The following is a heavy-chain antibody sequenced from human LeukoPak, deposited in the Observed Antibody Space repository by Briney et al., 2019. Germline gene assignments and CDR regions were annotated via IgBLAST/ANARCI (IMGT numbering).Heavy chain of an antibody. CDR1: GFTFSNFA. D-gene: IGHD1-1*01. Sequence: GGSLRLSCEVSGFTFSNFAMSWVRQAPGKGLEWVSVIYSGGSTYYADSVKGRFTISRDNSKNTLYLQMNSLRAEDTAVYYCARDLGTSFDYWGQGTLVTVSS. CDR2: IYSGGST. J-gene: IGHJ4*02. CDR3: ARDLGTSFDY. V-gene: IGHV3-66*01.